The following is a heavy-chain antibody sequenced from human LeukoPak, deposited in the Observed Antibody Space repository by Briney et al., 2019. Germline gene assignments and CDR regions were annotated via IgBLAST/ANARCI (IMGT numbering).Heavy chain of an antibody. CDR2: INPNSGGT. CDR3: AREVGVVAHQGGWFDP. J-gene: IGHJ5*02. CDR1: GYTFTGYY. D-gene: IGHD2-2*01. V-gene: IGHV1-2*06. Sequence: ASVKVSCKASGYTFTGYYMHWVRQAPGQGLEWMGRINPNSGGTNYAQKFQGRVTMTRDTSISTAYMELTRLRSDDTAVYYCAREVGVVAHQGGWFDPWGQGTLVTVSS.